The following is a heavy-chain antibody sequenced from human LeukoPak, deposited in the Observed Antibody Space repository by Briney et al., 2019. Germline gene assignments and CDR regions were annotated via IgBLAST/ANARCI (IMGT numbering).Heavy chain of an antibody. Sequence: ASVKVSCKASGYTFTGYYMHWVRQAPGQGLEWMGWINPNSGGTNYAQKFQGRVTMTRDTSISTVYMELSRLRSDDTAVYYCARGPVELGDAFDIWGQGTMVTVSS. CDR2: INPNSGGT. CDR3: ARGPVELGDAFDI. J-gene: IGHJ3*02. CDR1: GYTFTGYY. V-gene: IGHV1-2*02. D-gene: IGHD1-7*01.